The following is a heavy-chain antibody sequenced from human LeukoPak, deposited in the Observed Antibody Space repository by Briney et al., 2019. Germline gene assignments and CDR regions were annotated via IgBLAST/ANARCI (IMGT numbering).Heavy chain of an antibody. V-gene: IGHV1-2*02. CDR1: GYTFTGYY. CDR3: ARDLSGSKWEDY. J-gene: IGHJ4*02. D-gene: IGHD1-26*01. Sequence: ASVKVSCKASGYTFTGYYMHWVRQAPGQGLEWMGWINPNSGGTNYAQKFQGRVTMTRDTSISTAYMELSRLRSDDTAVYYCARDLSGSKWEDYWGQGTLVTVSS. CDR2: INPNSGGT.